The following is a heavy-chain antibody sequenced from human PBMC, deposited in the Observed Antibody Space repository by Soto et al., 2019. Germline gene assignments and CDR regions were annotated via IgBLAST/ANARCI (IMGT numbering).Heavy chain of an antibody. Sequence: SETLSLTCTVSGGSMSSYYWSWIRQPPGKGLEWIGFIYYSGSTNYNPSLKSRVTISVDTSKNQFSLKLSSVTAADTAVYYCARHGYNWKTDYWGQGTLVTVSS. CDR3: ARHGYNWKTDY. D-gene: IGHD1-20*01. J-gene: IGHJ4*02. CDR2: IYYSGST. CDR1: GGSMSSYY. V-gene: IGHV4-59*08.